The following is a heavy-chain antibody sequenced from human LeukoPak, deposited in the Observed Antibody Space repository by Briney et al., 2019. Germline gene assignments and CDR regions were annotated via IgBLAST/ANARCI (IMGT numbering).Heavy chain of an antibody. J-gene: IGHJ4*02. CDR1: GFTFNNFA. V-gene: IGHV3-23*01. D-gene: IGHD2-2*01. CDR2: ITGSGSST. CDR3: AKRRRALVVPSTLDY. Sequence: GGSLRLSCAASGFTFNNFALNWVRQPPGKGLQWISAITGSGSSTYHADSVQGRFTTSRDNSKNTLYLHMVSVRAEHAAIYYCAKRRRALVVPSTLDYWGQGTLVTVSS.